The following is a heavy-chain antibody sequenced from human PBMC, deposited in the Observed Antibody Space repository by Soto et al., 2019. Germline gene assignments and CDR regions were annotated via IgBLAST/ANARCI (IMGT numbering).Heavy chain of an antibody. Sequence: SETLSLTCAVSGGSISSGGYSWRWIRQPPGKGLEWIGYIYHSGSTYYNPSLKSRVAISVDRSKNQFSLKLSSVTAADTAVYYCARGLAAAGGMDVWGQGTTVTVSS. V-gene: IGHV4-30-2*01. J-gene: IGHJ6*02. CDR3: ARGLAAAGGMDV. CDR2: IYHSGST. D-gene: IGHD6-13*01. CDR1: GGSISSGGYS.